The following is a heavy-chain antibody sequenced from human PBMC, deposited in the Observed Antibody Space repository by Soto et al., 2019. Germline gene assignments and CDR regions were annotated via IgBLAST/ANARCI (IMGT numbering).Heavy chain of an antibody. CDR3: ARPTSTGTTSGYYFDY. D-gene: IGHD1-7*01. V-gene: IGHV1-69*02. Sequence: QVQLVQSGAEVKKPGSSVKVSCKASGDTFSSYPISWVRQAPGQGLEWMGRIIPILDITDYAQRFQGRVTITAEKSTSTAYMELSSLSSDDTAVYYCARPTSTGTTSGYYFDYWGQGTLVTVSS. CDR2: IIPILDIT. CDR1: GDTFSSYP. J-gene: IGHJ4*02.